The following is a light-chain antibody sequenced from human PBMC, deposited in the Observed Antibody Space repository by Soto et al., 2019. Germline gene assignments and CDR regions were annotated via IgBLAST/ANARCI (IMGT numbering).Light chain of an antibody. V-gene: IGLV1-44*01. Sequence: QSVLTQSPSASGTPGQRVTMSCSGSSSNIESNTVNWYQQLPGTAPKLLIYSHDQRPSGVPDRFSGSKSGTSASLAISGLQSEDEADYYCAAWDDSLNGWVFGGGTKLTVL. CDR3: AAWDDSLNGWV. J-gene: IGLJ3*02. CDR2: SHD. CDR1: SSNIESNT.